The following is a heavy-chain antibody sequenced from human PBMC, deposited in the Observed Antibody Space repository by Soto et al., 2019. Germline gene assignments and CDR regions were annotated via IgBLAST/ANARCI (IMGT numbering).Heavy chain of an antibody. CDR1: GYTFNSYG. Sequence: QVQLVQSGGEVKKPGASVKVSCKASGYTFNSYGISWVRQAPGQGLEWMGWIRVKNGNTNYAQNFQGRFTMTTDTSTSTAYMELRSLRSDDTAAYYCARGPTVGDIWGQGTMVTVSS. D-gene: IGHD2-21*02. CDR3: ARGPTVGDI. CDR2: IRVKNGNT. V-gene: IGHV1-18*01. J-gene: IGHJ3*02.